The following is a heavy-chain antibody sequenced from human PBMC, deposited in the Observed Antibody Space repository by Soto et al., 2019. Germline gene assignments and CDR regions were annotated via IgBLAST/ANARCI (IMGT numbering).Heavy chain of an antibody. CDR1: GASISSSNYY. Sequence: LSLTCTVSGASISSSNYYWGWIRHPPGRWLEWIGTMYYSGRTYYNPSLKSRVTTSVDTSKNQFSLKLSAVTATDTAVYYCARHGNTVTTGYYYGMDVWGQGTTVTVSS. V-gene: IGHV4-39*01. J-gene: IGHJ6*02. CDR2: MYYSGRT. D-gene: IGHD4-17*01. CDR3: ARHGNTVTTGYYYGMDV.